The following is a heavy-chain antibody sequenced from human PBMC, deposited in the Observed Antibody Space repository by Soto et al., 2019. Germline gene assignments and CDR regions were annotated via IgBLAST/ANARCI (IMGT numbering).Heavy chain of an antibody. CDR1: GFTFSTYS. V-gene: IGHV3-21*02. D-gene: IGHD2-2*02. Sequence: EVQLVESGGGLVKPGGXLRLSCVGSGFTFSTYSINWXRQAPGKGLEWVSSISSRSDIYYADSVKGRFTISRDNAKNSVSLQMNSLRAEDTAVYYCAREYTAWPLAYGLDVWGQGTTVTVSS. CDR3: AREYTAWPLAYGLDV. J-gene: IGHJ6*02. CDR2: ISSRSDI.